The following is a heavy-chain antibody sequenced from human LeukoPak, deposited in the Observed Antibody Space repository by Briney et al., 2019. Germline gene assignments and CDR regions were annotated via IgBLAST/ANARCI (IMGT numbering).Heavy chain of an antibody. CDR2: ISGSGGTT. Sequence: GGSLRLSCAASGFIFSTYGVRWVRQAPGKGLEWVSSISGSGGTTFYADSVKGRFTISRDNSKNTLYLQMNSLRAEDTAAYYCANAGPGYNSGSNYYYGMDVWGQGTTVTVS. CDR1: GFIFSTYG. J-gene: IGHJ6*02. CDR3: ANAGPGYNSGSNYYYGMDV. V-gene: IGHV3-23*01. D-gene: IGHD6-19*01.